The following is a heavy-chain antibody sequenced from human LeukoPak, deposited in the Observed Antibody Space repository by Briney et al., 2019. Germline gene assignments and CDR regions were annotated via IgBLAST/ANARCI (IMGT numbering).Heavy chain of an antibody. CDR3: AGVGEGYSYGIDY. V-gene: IGHV1-2*04. Sequence: GASVKVSCKASGYTFTGYYMHWVRQAPGQGLEWMGWINPNSGGTNYAQKFQGWVTMTRDTSISTAYMELSRLRSDDTAVYYCAGVGEGYSYGIDYWGQGTLVTVSS. CDR2: INPNSGGT. J-gene: IGHJ4*02. D-gene: IGHD5-18*01. CDR1: GYTFTGYY.